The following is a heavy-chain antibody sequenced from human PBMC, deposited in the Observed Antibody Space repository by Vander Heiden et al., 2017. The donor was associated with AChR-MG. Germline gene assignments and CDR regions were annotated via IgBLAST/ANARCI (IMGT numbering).Heavy chain of an antibody. CDR3: ARGRGKYCSSTSCWTRFDP. CDR1: GSPLTSYD. Sequence: QVQLVQSGAEVKKPGASVKVSCKAFGSPLTSYDINVGRQATGQGLEWMGWMNPNSGNTGYAQKFQGRVTMTRNTSISTAYMGLSSLRSEDTAVDYCARGRGKYCSSTSCWTRFDPWGKGTLVTVSS. D-gene: IGHD2-2*01. CDR2: MNPNSGNT. V-gene: IGHV1-8*01. J-gene: IGHJ5*02.